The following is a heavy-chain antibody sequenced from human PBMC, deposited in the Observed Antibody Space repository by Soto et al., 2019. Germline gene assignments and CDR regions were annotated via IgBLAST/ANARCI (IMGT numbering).Heavy chain of an antibody. CDR1: GYTFTRDQ. Sequence: VKVSCKASGYTFTRDQIHWVRQAPGQGLEWMGMIDPSGGKTNYAQKFQGRVTMTRDTSTSTVYMALSSLRSEDTAIYFCGRVMRSLLSITALDTWGQGTLVTVSS. J-gene: IGHJ5*02. CDR2: IDPSGGKT. V-gene: IGHV1-46*01. D-gene: IGHD3-10*01. CDR3: GRVMRSLLSITALDT.